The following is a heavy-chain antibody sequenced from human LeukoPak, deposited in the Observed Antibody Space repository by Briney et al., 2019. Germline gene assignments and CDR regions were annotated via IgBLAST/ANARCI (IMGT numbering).Heavy chain of an antibody. CDR1: GDSVSRYF. CDR2: IHHSGTT. D-gene: IGHD2-8*01. J-gene: IGHJ4*02. V-gene: IGHV4-59*02. CDR3: ARGGGCTTTSCDFDW. Sequence: PSETLSLTCTVSGDSVSRYFWNWIRQPPGQGLELIGYIHHSGTTNYNPSLKSRVAISVDTSKNQFSLKLSSVTAADTAVYFCARGGGCTTTSCDFDWWGQGTQVTVSS.